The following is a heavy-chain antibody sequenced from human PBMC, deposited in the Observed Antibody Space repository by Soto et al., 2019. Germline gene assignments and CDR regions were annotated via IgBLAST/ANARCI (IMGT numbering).Heavy chain of an antibody. V-gene: IGHV3-11*01. Sequence: GGSLRLSCAASGFTFSDYYMSWIRQAPGEGLEWVSYISSSGSTIYYADSVKGRFTISRDNAKNSLYLQMNSLRAEDTAVYYCARGGLDIVVSGYYYYGMHVWGQGTTVTVSS. J-gene: IGHJ6*02. CDR2: ISSSGSTI. CDR3: ARGGLDIVVSGYYYYGMHV. D-gene: IGHD2-2*01. CDR1: GFTFSDYY.